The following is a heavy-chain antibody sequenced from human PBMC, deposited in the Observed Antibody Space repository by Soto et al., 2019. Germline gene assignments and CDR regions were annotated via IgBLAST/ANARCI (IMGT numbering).Heavy chain of an antibody. D-gene: IGHD3-3*01. CDR1: GFSFGDYA. V-gene: IGHV3-49*03. CDR2: IRSKAYGGTT. Sequence: GGSLRLSCTASGFSFGDYAMSWFRQAPGKGLEWVGFIRSKAYGGTTEYAASVKGRFTISRDDSKSIAYLQMNSLKTEDTAVYYCTRVLRFLEWLPQNQDDYWAQGTLVTVSS. CDR3: TRVLRFLEWLPQNQDDY. J-gene: IGHJ4*02.